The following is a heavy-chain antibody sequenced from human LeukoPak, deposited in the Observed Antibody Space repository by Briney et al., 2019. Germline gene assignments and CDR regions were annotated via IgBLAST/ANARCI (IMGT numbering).Heavy chain of an antibody. J-gene: IGHJ3*02. Sequence: GGSLRLSCAASGFTFSSYGVHWVRQAPGKGLEWVSFIRYDGTSNFYADSVKGRFTISRDNSKNTLYLQMNSLRAEDTAVYYCAKNGNTFDIWGQGTTVTVSS. CDR3: AKNGNTFDI. CDR2: IRYDGTSN. V-gene: IGHV3-30*02. D-gene: IGHD2/OR15-2a*01. CDR1: GFTFSSYG.